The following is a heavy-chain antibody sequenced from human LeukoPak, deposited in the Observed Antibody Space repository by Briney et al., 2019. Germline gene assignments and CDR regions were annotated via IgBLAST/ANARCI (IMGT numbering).Heavy chain of an antibody. D-gene: IGHD3-9*01. CDR3: ARGLRYFDWFDYYYMDV. CDR1: GGSISSYY. CDR2: IYYSGST. Sequence: SETLSLTCTVSGGSISSYYWSWIRQPPGKGLEWIGYIYYSGSTNYNPSLKSRVTMSVDTSKNQFSLKLSSVTAADTAVYYCARGLRYFDWFDYYYMDVWGKGTTVTISS. J-gene: IGHJ6*03. V-gene: IGHV4-59*12.